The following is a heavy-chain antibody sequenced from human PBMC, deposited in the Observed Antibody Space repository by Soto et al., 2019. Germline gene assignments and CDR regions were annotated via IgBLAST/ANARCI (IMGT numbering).Heavy chain of an antibody. J-gene: IGHJ4*02. Sequence: GASVKVSCKASGYTFTTYSMHWVRQTPGHGLEWMGVINPSGGRTSYALKFQGRVTMTRDTSTSTVHMELSNLRSEDTAVYFCARDGGYDVLTGHYILLYYLDNWGLGTLVTVSS. CDR2: INPSGGRT. V-gene: IGHV1-46*01. D-gene: IGHD3-9*01. CDR3: ARDGGYDVLTGHYILLYYLDN. CDR1: GYTFTTYS.